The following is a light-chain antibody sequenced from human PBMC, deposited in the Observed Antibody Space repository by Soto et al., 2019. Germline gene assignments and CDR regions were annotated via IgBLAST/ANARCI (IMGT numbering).Light chain of an antibody. CDR2: EVT. V-gene: IGLV2-14*01. CDR1: SGDVGAYNY. CDR3: YSFTTSNTWV. Sequence: QSALTQPASVSGSPGQSITISCTGTSGDVGAYNYVSWYQHHPGTAPKLMIYEVTNRPSGVSARFSGSKSGNTASLTISGLQAADEADYYCYSFTTSNTWVFGGGTKLTVL. J-gene: IGLJ3*02.